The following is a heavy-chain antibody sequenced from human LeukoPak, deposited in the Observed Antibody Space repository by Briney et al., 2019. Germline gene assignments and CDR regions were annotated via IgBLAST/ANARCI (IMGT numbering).Heavy chain of an antibody. Sequence: PSETLSLTCAVYGGSFSGYYWSWIRQPPGKGLEWIGEINHSGSTNYNPSLKSRVTISVDTSKNQFSLKLSSVTAADTAVYYCARVGLYYDSSGYYYWGQGTLVTVSS. V-gene: IGHV4-34*01. J-gene: IGHJ4*02. CDR3: ARVGLYYDSSGYYY. D-gene: IGHD3-22*01. CDR2: INHSGST. CDR1: GGSFSGYY.